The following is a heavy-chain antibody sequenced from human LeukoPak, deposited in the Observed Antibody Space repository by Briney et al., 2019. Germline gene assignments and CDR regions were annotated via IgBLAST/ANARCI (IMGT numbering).Heavy chain of an antibody. J-gene: IGHJ5*02. CDR3: ARYIAVAVLYNWFDP. V-gene: IGHV4-34*01. CDR2: INHSGST. D-gene: IGHD6-19*01. CDR1: GGSFSGYY. Sequence: SETLTLTCAVYGGSFSGYYWSWIRQPPGKGLEWIGEINHSGSTNYNPSLKSRVTISVDTSKNQFSLKLSSVTAADTAVYYCARYIAVAVLYNWFDPWGQGTLVTVSS.